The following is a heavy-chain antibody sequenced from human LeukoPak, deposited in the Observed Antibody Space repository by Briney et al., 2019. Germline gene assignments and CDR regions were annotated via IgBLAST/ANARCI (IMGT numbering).Heavy chain of an antibody. J-gene: IGHJ4*02. CDR2: VIQSGST. CDR3: ARERSSSWFIEF. Sequence: PSETLSLTCGVSGYSISSGYHWGWIRQPPGKGLEWLGNVIQSGSTYYNPSLKSRVTISVDTSKNQFSLKLSSVTAADTAVYYCARERSSSWFIEFWGQGILVAVSS. D-gene: IGHD6-13*01. V-gene: IGHV4-38-2*02. CDR1: GYSISSGYH.